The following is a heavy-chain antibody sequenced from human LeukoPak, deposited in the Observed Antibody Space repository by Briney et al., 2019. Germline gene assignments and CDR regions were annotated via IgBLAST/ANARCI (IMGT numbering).Heavy chain of an antibody. CDR2: IYYSGNT. CDR3: ASSYGDNAFDI. D-gene: IGHD4-17*01. Sequence: SETLSLTCTVSGDSISSRHYYWGWIRQPPGKGLEWIGSIYYSGNTYYNPSLKSRVTISVDTSKNQFSLKLSSVTAADTAVYYCASSYGDNAFDIWGQGTMVTVSS. CDR1: GDSISSRHYY. J-gene: IGHJ3*02. V-gene: IGHV4-39*07.